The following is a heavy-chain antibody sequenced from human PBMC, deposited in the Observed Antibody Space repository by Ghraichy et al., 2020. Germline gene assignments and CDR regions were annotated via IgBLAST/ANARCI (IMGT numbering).Heavy chain of an antibody. V-gene: IGHV4-39*01. CDR3: ARPQTGFSSGSWFDP. CDR2: IYYGGDT. J-gene: IGHJ5*02. Sequence: SETLSLTCTVYGDSISSNSPYWGWIRQPPGKGLEWIGSIYYGGDTYFNPSLKSRVTISVDTSKNQFSLKLRSVSAADTAVYYCARPQTGFSSGSWFDPWGQGTLVTVSS. CDR1: GDSISSNSPY. D-gene: IGHD6-19*01.